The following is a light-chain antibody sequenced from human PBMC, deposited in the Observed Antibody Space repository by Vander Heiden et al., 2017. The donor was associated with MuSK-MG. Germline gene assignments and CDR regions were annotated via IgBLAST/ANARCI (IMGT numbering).Light chain of an antibody. CDR2: KDA. J-gene: IGLJ3*02. V-gene: IGLV3-25*03. Sequence: SYELPQPPSVSVSPGQTARIPCAGDAVPQTYTFWYHQKAGQAPVKVILKDAERPSGIPERFSASSSGTTATLTTSGVQAEDEADYYCQSVDSSGTYVVFGGGTKLTVL. CDR3: QSVDSSGTYVV. CDR1: AVPQTY.